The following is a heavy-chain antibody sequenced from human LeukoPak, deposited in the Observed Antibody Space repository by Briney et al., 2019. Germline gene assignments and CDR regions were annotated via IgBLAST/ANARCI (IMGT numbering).Heavy chain of an antibody. CDR2: ISYEGSNK. Sequence: PGGSLRLSCAASGFTFSSYAMQWVRQAPGKGLEWVAVISYEGSNKYFADSVKGRFTISRDNSKNTLYLQMNSLRAEDTAVYYCARDWRTQVLHPYYFEYWGQGVLVTVSS. J-gene: IGHJ4*02. CDR1: GFTFSSYA. D-gene: IGHD3-16*01. V-gene: IGHV3-30-3*01. CDR3: ARDWRTQVLHPYYFEY.